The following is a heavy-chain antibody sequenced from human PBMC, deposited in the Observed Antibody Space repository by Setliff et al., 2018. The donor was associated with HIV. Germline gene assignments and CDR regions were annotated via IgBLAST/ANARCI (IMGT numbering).Heavy chain of an antibody. J-gene: IGHJ2*01. Sequence: PGESLKISCAASGFTFSSYAMSWVRQAPGKGLEWVSLIYSGGSSTYYADSVKGRFTISRDNSKNTLYLQMNSLRAEDTAVYYCAKVGTYSSTWYFDLWGRGTLVTVSS. CDR2: IYSGGSST. CDR3: AKVGTYSSTWYFDL. D-gene: IGHD6-13*01. V-gene: IGHV3-23*03. CDR1: GFTFSSYA.